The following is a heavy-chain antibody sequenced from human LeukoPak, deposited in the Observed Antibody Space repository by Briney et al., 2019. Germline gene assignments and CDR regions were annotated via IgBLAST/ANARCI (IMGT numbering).Heavy chain of an antibody. V-gene: IGHV3-48*03. CDR2: ISSSGGTI. Sequence: PGGSLRLSCAASGYTFSTYERNWVRQAPGKGLEWVSYISSSGGTIYYADSVKGRFTISRDNAKNSLYLQMNSLRVEDTALYYCASGAQSDYWGQGTLVTVSS. CDR1: GYTFSTYE. J-gene: IGHJ4*02. D-gene: IGHD1-26*01. CDR3: ASGAQSDY.